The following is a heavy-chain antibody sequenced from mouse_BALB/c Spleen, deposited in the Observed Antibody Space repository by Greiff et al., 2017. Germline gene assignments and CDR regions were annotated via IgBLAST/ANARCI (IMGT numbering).Heavy chain of an antibody. V-gene: IGHV5-6-4*01. CDR3: TRDHYYGSSYDDY. CDR2: ISSGGSYT. Sequence: EVKLQESGGGLVKPGGSLKLSCAASGFTFSSYTMSWVRQTPEKRLEWVATISSGGSYTYYPDSVKGRFTISRDNAKNTLYLQMSSLKSEDTAMYYCTRDHYYGSSYDDYWGQGTLVTVSA. D-gene: IGHD1-1*01. J-gene: IGHJ3*01. CDR1: GFTFSSYT.